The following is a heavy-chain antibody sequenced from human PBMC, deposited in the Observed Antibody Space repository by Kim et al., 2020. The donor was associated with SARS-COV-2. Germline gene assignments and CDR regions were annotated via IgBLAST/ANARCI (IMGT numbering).Heavy chain of an antibody. D-gene: IGHD6-13*01. CDR3: ARDSYSSSWATYYYYYGMDV. CDR1: GFTFSSYW. CDR2: IKQDGSEK. J-gene: IGHJ6*02. V-gene: IGHV3-7*03. Sequence: GGSLRLSCAASGFTFSSYWMSWVRQAPGKGLEWVANIKQDGSEKYYVDSVKGRFTISRDNAKNSLYLQMNSLRAEDTAVYYCARDSYSSSWATYYYYYGMDVWGQGTTVTVSS.